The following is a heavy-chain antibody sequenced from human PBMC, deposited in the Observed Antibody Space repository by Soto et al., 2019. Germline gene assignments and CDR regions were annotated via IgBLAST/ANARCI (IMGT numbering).Heavy chain of an antibody. J-gene: IGHJ5*02. D-gene: IGHD2-21*02. CDR2: INHSGST. CDR3: AREIVVVTLNWFDP. CDR1: GGSFSGYY. V-gene: IGHV4-34*01. Sequence: KASETLSLTCAVYGGSFSGYYWSWIRQPPGKGLEWIGEINHSGSTNYNPSLKSRVTISVDTSKNQFSLKLSSVTAADTAVYYCAREIVVVTLNWFDPWGQGTLVTVSS.